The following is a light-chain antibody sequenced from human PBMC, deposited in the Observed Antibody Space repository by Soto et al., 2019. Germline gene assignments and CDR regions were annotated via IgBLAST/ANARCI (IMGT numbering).Light chain of an antibody. V-gene: IGLV2-14*03. CDR1: RLDVGGYNY. Sequence: QSVLTQPASVSGSPGQSITISCTGTRLDVGGYNYVSWYQQQPGKAPKLIIYEVTNRPSGVSDRFSGSKSDNTASLTISGLQTGEEADYSCCSYVSSKTYLFGTGTKVTVL. CDR2: EVT. J-gene: IGLJ1*01. CDR3: CSYVSSKTYL.